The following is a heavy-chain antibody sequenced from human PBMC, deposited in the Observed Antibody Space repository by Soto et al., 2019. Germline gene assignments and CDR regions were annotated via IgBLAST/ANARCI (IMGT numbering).Heavy chain of an antibody. CDR1: GFSLSTNGMC. Sequence: SGPTLVNPTQTLTLPCTFSGFSLSTNGMCVSWIRQPPGKALEWLARIDRDDDKYYSTSLKTRLTISKDTSKNQAVLTMTNMDPVDTATYYCTVYLSSTGTFDYWGQGTLVTVSS. CDR2: IDRDDDK. CDR3: TVYLSSTGTFDY. J-gene: IGHJ4*02. D-gene: IGHD4-17*01. V-gene: IGHV2-70*11.